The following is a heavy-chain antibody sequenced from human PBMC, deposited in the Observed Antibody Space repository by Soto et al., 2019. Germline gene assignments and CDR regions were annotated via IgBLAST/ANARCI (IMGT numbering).Heavy chain of an antibody. CDR3: ARLTYDFWSGYSWYFDL. CDR1: GFTVSSNY. V-gene: IGHV3-53*04. CDR2: IYSDGST. J-gene: IGHJ2*01. Sequence: EVQLVESGGGLVQPGGSLRLSCAASGFTVSSNYMNWVRQAPGKGLEWVSVIYSDGSTYYTDSVTGGFTISRHKSKNTLYLQMNSLRAEDRAVYYCARLTYDFWSGYSWYFDLWGRGTLVTVSS. D-gene: IGHD3-3*01.